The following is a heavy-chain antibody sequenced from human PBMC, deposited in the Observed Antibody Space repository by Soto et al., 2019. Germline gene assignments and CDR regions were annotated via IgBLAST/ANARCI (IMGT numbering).Heavy chain of an antibody. D-gene: IGHD2-21*02. V-gene: IGHV4-39*01. CDR2: IYYSGRT. Sequence: VSLTCIVSGESISSSSYYWGWIRQPPGKGLEWIGSIYYSGRTYYNPSFKSRVTISIDTSKNQFSLKLSSVTATDTAVYYCARQRTTVVTQAYFDHWGQGALVT. J-gene: IGHJ4*02. CDR1: GESISSSSYY. CDR3: ARQRTTVVTQAYFDH.